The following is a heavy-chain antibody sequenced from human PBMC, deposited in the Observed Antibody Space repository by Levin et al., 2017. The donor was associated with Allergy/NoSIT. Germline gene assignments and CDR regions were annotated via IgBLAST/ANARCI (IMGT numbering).Heavy chain of an antibody. CDR2: ISYDGSKI. V-gene: IGHV3-30*03. Sequence: GGSLRLSCAASEFTFSDYGMHWVRQAPGKGLEWVALISYDGSKIYYADSVKGRFTISRDNSRNTVYLQMNSLRGEDTAMYYCVRDREGRISTAWDWFDPWGQGTLVTVSS. D-gene: IGHD6-13*01. CDR1: EFTFSDYG. CDR3: VRDREGRISTAWDWFDP. J-gene: IGHJ5*02.